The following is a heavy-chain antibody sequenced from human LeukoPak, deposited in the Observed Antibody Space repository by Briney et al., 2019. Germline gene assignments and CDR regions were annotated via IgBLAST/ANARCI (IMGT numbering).Heavy chain of an antibody. V-gene: IGHV3-30-3*01. Sequence: GGSLRLSCAASGFTFSSYAMHWVRQAPRKGLEWVALISYDGNKKYYADSVKGRLPISRDNSKNTVYLQMNSLRDEDTAVYYCARDDMVRGVFGSFDPWGQGTLVTASS. J-gene: IGHJ5*02. CDR3: ARDDMVRGVFGSFDP. CDR2: ISYDGNKK. CDR1: GFTFSSYA. D-gene: IGHD3-10*01.